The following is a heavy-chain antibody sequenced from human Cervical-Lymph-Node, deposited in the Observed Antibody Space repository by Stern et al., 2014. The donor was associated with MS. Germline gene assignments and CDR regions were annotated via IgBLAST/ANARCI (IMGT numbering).Heavy chain of an antibody. D-gene: IGHD5-12*01. CDR3: ARSEYSGYEETFDY. J-gene: IGHJ4*02. CDR2: IKQDGSDK. Sequence: EVQLVESGGGLVQPGGSLRLSCAASGFTFNTYWMSWVRQAPGKGLEWVANIKQDGSDKYYVDSVKGRFTISRDNAKKSLYMQMNSLRPEDTAVYYCARSEYSGYEETFDYWGQGTLVTVSS. CDR1: GFTFNTYW. V-gene: IGHV3-7*01.